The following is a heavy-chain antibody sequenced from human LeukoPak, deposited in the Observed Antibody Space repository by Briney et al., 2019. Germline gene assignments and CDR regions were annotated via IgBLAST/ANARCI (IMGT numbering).Heavy chain of an antibody. Sequence: SETLSLTCTVSGGSIGTYYWSWIRQPPGRGLEWIGYVHYSGSTRYSPSLKGRVTISVDTSKNQFSLKLNYVTAADTAVYYCVRGPYGASISKWFDPWGQGTQVIVSP. CDR3: VRGPYGASISKWFDP. D-gene: IGHD4/OR15-4a*01. J-gene: IGHJ5*02. CDR2: VHYSGST. V-gene: IGHV4-59*01. CDR1: GGSIGTYY.